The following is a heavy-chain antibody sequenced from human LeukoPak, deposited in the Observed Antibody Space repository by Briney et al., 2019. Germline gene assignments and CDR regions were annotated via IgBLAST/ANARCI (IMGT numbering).Heavy chain of an antibody. CDR2: FNPGDSDT. J-gene: IGHJ3*02. V-gene: IGHV5-51*01. CDR1: GYSFTTYW. Sequence: GESLKISCEVYGYSFTTYWLGWVRQMPGKGLEWMGTFNPGDSDTRYSPSFQGQVTISADKSISTAYLQWSSPKASDTAIYYCARHASYSRVAFDIWGQGTMVTVSS. D-gene: IGHD5-18*01. CDR3: ARHASYSRVAFDI.